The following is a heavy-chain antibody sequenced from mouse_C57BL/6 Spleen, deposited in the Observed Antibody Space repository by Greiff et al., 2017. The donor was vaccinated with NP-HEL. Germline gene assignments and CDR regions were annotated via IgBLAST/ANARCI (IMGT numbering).Heavy chain of an antibody. J-gene: IGHJ2*01. CDR2: INPNNGGT. V-gene: IGHV1-22*01. CDR1: GYTFTDYN. D-gene: IGHD1-1*01. Sequence: VQLQQSGPELVKPGASVKMSCKASGYTFTDYNMHWVKQSHGKSLEWIGYINPNNGGTSYNQKFKGKATLTVNKSSSTAYMELRSLTSEDSAVYYCSITTVVAKRAYYFDYWGQGTTLTVSS. CDR3: SITTVVAKRAYYFDY.